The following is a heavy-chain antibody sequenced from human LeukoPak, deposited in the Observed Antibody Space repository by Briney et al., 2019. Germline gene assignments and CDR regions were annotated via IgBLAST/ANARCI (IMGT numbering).Heavy chain of an antibody. CDR1: GFTFSSYG. CDR2: ISGSGGST. D-gene: IGHD4-17*01. V-gene: IGHV3-23*01. Sequence: GSLRLSCAASGFTFSSYGMSWVRQAPGKGLEWVSAISGSGGSTYYADSVKGRFTISRDNSKNTLYLQMNSLRAEDTAVYYCAKDNRFYGDYRSYFDYWGQGTLVTVSS. J-gene: IGHJ4*02. CDR3: AKDNRFYGDYRSYFDY.